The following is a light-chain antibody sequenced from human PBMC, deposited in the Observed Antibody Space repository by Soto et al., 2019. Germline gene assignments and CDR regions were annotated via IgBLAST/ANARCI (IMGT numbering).Light chain of an antibody. CDR2: DVS. V-gene: IGLV2-14*01. CDR1: SSDIGAYNY. J-gene: IGLJ2*01. Sequence: QSALTQPASVSGSPGQTITISCTGTSSDIGAYNYVSWYQHHPGKAPKLVIYDVSNRPSGSFNRFSGSKSGNTASLTISGLQAEDEADYYCSSYTSSLTLVFGGGTKLTVL. CDR3: SSYTSSLTLV.